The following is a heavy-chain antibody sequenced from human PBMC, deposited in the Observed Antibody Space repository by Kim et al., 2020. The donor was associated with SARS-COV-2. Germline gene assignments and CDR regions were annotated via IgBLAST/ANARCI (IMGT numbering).Heavy chain of an antibody. V-gene: IGHV3-11*06. CDR1: GFTFGAYY. Sequence: GGSLRLSCAASGFTFGAYYMRWIRQAPGKGLEWVSYIKSSSSNTNYAASVEGRITISDNTDKNSLFLQMSRMVTEYSAVLYCARGDIIVVPAATNWFDP. J-gene: IGHJ5*02. CDR3: ARGDIIVVPAATNWFDP. CDR2: IKSSSSNT. D-gene: IGHD2-2*01.